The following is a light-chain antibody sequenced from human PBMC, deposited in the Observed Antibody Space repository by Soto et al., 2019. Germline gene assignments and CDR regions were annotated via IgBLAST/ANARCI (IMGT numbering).Light chain of an antibody. CDR1: QSISTE. V-gene: IGKV3-15*01. CDR2: SAS. Sequence: EIVVTQSPATLSVSPGERATLSCRASQSISTELAWYQQKPDQPPRLLIYSASTRATGVPARFTGSGSGSEFTLTVSGLQSEDFAVYYCQQGHNWPLTFGQGTRLEI. CDR3: QQGHNWPLT. J-gene: IGKJ2*01.